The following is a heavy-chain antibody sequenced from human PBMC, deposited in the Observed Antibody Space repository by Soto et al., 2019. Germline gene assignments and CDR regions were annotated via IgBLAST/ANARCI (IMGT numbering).Heavy chain of an antibody. CDR2: IYYGGTT. Sequence: TLETLSLTCTVSGVPISNFYWSWIRQPPGSGLEWIGYIYYGGTTNFNPSLKSRVTISLDTSKNQLSLELRSVTAADTAIYYCARDLNLAVAGSLLNWFDPWGQGTLVT. V-gene: IGHV4-59*01. D-gene: IGHD6-19*01. CDR3: ARDLNLAVAGSLLNWFDP. J-gene: IGHJ5*02. CDR1: GVPISNFY.